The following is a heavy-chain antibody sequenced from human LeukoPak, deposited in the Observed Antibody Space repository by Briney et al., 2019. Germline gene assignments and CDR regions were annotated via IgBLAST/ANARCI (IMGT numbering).Heavy chain of an antibody. CDR1: GFTFSSFA. Sequence: QPGGSLRLSCAASGFTFSSFAMSWVRQAPGKGLEWVSAISGSGGSTYYADSVEGRFTISRDNSKNTLFLQMNSLRAEDTAVYYCAKDRSCTGSSCNVGSWGQGTMVTVSS. V-gene: IGHV3-23*01. CDR3: AKDRSCTGSSCNVGS. CDR2: ISGSGGST. D-gene: IGHD2-2*01. J-gene: IGHJ3*01.